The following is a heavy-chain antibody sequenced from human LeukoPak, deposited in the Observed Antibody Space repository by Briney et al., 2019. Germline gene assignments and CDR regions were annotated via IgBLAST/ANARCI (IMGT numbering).Heavy chain of an antibody. CDR3: AREVGY. J-gene: IGHJ4*02. D-gene: IGHD1-26*01. Sequence: GGSLRLSCAASGFTFTSYSMNWVRQAPGKGLEWVSTISGGGGSTYYADSVKGRFTISRDNSKNTLYLQVNSLRSEDTAVYYCAREVGYWGQGTLVTVSS. CDR2: ISGGGGST. V-gene: IGHV3-23*01. CDR1: GFTFTSYS.